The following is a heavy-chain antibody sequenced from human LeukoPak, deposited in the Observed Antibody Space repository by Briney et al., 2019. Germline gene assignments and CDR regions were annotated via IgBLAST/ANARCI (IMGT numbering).Heavy chain of an antibody. J-gene: IGHJ4*02. V-gene: IGHV3-23*01. Sequence: PGGSLRLSCAAPGFTFSSDAMSWVRQAPGKGLEWVSSVSAGGFNTFYADSVKGRFTISRDNSKNTLYLQMNSLRAGDTAVYYCAERWRYTSAYFDRWGQGTLVTVSS. D-gene: IGHD6-19*01. CDR3: AERWRYTSAYFDR. CDR1: GFTFSSDA. CDR2: VSAGGFNT.